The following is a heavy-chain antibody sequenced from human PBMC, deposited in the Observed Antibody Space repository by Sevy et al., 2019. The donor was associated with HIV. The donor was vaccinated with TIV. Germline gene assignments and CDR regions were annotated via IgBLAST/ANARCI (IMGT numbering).Heavy chain of an antibody. CDR1: GFTFNIYS. Sequence: GGSLRLSCAASGFTFNIYSMNWVRQAPGKGLEWVSSISGDSSYIFYADSLMGRFTTSRDNAKNSLYLQMSSLRVEDTAVYYCARGRGDPLADSFDYWGQGTLVTVSS. CDR3: ARGRGDPLADSFDY. CDR2: ISGDSSYI. J-gene: IGHJ4*02. V-gene: IGHV3-21*01. D-gene: IGHD2-21*02.